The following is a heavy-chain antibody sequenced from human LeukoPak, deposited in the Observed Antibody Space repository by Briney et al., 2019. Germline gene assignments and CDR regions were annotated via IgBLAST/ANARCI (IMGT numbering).Heavy chain of an antibody. CDR2: IWYDGSNK. CDR3: ARYYFDSSGYSLLDY. CDR1: GFTFSSYG. Sequence: GGSLRLSCAASGFTFSSYGMHWVRQAPGKGLEWVAVIWYDGSNKYYADSVKGRFTISRDNSKNTLYLQMNSLRAEDTAVYYCARYYFDSSGYSLLDYWGQGTLVTVSS. D-gene: IGHD3-22*01. V-gene: IGHV3-33*01. J-gene: IGHJ4*02.